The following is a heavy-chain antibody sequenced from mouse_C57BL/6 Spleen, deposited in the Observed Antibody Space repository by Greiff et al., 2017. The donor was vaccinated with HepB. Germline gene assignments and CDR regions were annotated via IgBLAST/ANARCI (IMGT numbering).Heavy chain of an antibody. CDR1: GFTFSSYA. J-gene: IGHJ3*01. V-gene: IGHV5-9-1*02. D-gene: IGHD2-4*01. CDR3: TRDRGDYDGFAY. Sequence: EVKLVESGEGLVKPGGSLKLSCAASGFTFSSYAMSWVRQTPEKRLEWVAYISSGGDYIYYADTVKGRFTISRDNARNTLYLQMSSLKSEDTAMYYCTRDRGDYDGFAYWGHRTLVTVSA. CDR2: ISSGGDYI.